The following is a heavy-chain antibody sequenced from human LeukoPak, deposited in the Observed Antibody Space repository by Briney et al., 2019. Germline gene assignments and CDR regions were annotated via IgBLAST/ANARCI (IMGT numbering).Heavy chain of an antibody. CDR1: GFIFSSYT. D-gene: IGHD6-6*01. J-gene: IGHJ4*02. V-gene: IGHV3-15*01. Sequence: GGSLRLSCAASGFIFSSYTVNWVRQAPGKGLEWVGRIKSKTDGGTTDYAAPVKGRFTISRDDSKNTLYLQIISLKTEDTAVYYCATIYSSRSSSRYWGQGTLVTVSS. CDR2: IKSKTDGGTT. CDR3: ATIYSSRSSSRY.